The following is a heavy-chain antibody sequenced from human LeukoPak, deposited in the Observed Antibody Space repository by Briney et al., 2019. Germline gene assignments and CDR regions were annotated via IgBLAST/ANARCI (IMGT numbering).Heavy chain of an antibody. D-gene: IGHD3-16*02. CDR2: TIPIFGTA. Sequence: GASVKVSCKASGGTFSSYAISWVRQAPGQGLEWMGGTIPIFGTANYAQKFQGRVTITADESTSTAYLELSSLRSEDTAVYYCARGRFDYDYVWGSYRYSGFDYWGQGTLVTVSS. V-gene: IGHV1-69*13. J-gene: IGHJ4*02. CDR1: GGTFSSYA. CDR3: ARGRFDYDYVWGSYRYSGFDY.